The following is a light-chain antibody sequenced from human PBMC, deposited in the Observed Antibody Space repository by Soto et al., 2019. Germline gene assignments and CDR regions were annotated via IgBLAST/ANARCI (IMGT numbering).Light chain of an antibody. CDR3: QQYNNWPLT. J-gene: IGKJ4*01. CDR1: QSVSSN. V-gene: IGKV3D-15*01. Sequence: TQSPGTLSSSPGERATLSCRASQSVSSNYLAWYQQKPGQAPRLLIYGASSRATGIPDRFSGSGSGTDFTLTISSLQSEDFAVYYCQQYNNWPLTFGGGTKVDI. CDR2: GAS.